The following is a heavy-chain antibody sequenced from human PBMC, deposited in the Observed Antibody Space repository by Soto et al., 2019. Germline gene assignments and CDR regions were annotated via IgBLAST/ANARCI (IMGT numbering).Heavy chain of an antibody. CDR3: ARDGQWQWLSR. Sequence: EVQLVESGGGLVQPGGSLRLSCAASGFTFSSYWMSWVRQAPRKGLEWVANIKQDGSEKYYVDSVKGRFTISRDNAKNSLYLQMNSLRAAVTAVYYCARDGQWQWLSRWGQGTLVTVSS. V-gene: IGHV3-7*05. CDR2: IKQDGSEK. J-gene: IGHJ4*02. D-gene: IGHD6-19*01. CDR1: GFTFSSYW.